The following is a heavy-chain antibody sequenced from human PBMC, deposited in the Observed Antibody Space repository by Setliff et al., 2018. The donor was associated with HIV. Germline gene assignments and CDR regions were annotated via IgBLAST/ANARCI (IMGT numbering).Heavy chain of an antibody. J-gene: IGHJ6*02. CDR2: ISYDGSYK. CDR3: ARDNLYYNTWNASPVYGLDV. CDR1: GFTFGSYA. Sequence: PGGSLRLSCAASGFTFGSYAMHWVRQAPGKGLEWVAVISYDGSYKYYADSVKGRFTISRDNSKNSLYLQMDGLRAEDTAVYFCARDNLYYNTWNASPVYGLDVWGQGTTVTVSS. V-gene: IGHV3-30*04. D-gene: IGHD3-3*01.